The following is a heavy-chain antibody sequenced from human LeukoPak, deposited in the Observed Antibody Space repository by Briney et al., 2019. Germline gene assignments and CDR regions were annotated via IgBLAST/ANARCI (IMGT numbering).Heavy chain of an antibody. Sequence: GGSLRLSCTVSGFTVSSNSMSWVRQAPGKGLEWVAVISYDGSNKYYADSVKGRFTISRDDSKDTLYLQMSSLRAEDTAVYYCARDQNRVVVEHHWFDPWGQGTLVTVSS. CDR2: ISYDGSNK. J-gene: IGHJ5*02. CDR1: GFTVSSNS. V-gene: IGHV3-30*04. CDR3: ARDQNRVVVEHHWFDP. D-gene: IGHD2-15*01.